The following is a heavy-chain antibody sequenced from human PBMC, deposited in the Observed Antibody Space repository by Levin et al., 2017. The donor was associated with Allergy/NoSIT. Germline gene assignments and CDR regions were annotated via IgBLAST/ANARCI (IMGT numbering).Heavy chain of an antibody. J-gene: IGHJ5*02. Sequence: GESLKISCAASGFTFSDYYMSWIRQAPGKGLEWVSYISSSGSTIYYADSVKGRFTISRDNAKNSLYLQMNSLRAEDTAVYYCARGGGYCSGGSCYQDNWFDPWGQGTLVTVSS. D-gene: IGHD2-15*01. CDR3: ARGGGYCSGGSCYQDNWFDP. CDR2: ISSSGSTI. CDR1: GFTFSDYY. V-gene: IGHV3-11*01.